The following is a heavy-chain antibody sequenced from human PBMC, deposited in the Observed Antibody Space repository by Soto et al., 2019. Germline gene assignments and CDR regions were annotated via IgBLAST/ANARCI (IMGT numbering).Heavy chain of an antibody. CDR2: IKQDGSEK. Sequence: GGSLRLSWAASGFTFSSYWMSWVRQAPGKGLEWVANIKQDGSEKYYVDSVKGRFTISRDNTKNSLYLQMNSLRAEDTAVYYCARGGQGYCSSTSCYAEADDAFDIWGQGTMVTVSS. J-gene: IGHJ3*02. CDR1: GFTFSSYW. V-gene: IGHV3-7*01. D-gene: IGHD2-2*01. CDR3: ARGGQGYCSSTSCYAEADDAFDI.